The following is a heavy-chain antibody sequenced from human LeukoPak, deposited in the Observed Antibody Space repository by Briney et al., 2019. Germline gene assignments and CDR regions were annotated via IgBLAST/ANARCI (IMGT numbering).Heavy chain of an antibody. V-gene: IGHV3-33*01. J-gene: IGHJ4*02. CDR3: ARDYGGGPLDY. CDR1: GFTFSSYG. Sequence: PGRSLRLSCAASGFTFSSYGMHWVRQAPGKGLEWVAVIWYDGSNKYYADSVKGRFTISRDNSKNTLYLQMNSLRAEDTVVYYCARDYGGGPLDYWGQGTLVTVSS. D-gene: IGHD4-23*01. CDR2: IWYDGSNK.